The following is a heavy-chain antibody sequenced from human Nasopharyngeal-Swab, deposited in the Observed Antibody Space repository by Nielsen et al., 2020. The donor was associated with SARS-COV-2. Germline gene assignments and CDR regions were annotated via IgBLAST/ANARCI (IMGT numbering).Heavy chain of an antibody. V-gene: IGHV1-69*01. D-gene: IGHD3-3*01. CDR2: IIPIFGTA. CDR3: ARGGITIFGVVSNLDC. J-gene: IGHJ4*02. Sequence: WVRQAPGQGPEWMGGIIPIFGTANYAQKFQGRVTITADESTSTAYMELSSLRSEDTAVYYCARGGITIFGVVSNLDCWGQGTLVTVSS.